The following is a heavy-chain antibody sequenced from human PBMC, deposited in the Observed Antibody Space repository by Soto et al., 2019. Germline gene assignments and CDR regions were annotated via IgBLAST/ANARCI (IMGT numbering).Heavy chain of an antibody. D-gene: IGHD2-2*01. CDR3: ARINEYLRVGWAFDI. Sequence: SVKVSCKASGGTFSSYTISWVRQAPGQGLEWMGRIIPILGIANYAQKFQGRVTITADKSTSTAYMELSSLRSEDTAVYYCARINEYLRVGWAFDIWGQGTMVTVSS. J-gene: IGHJ3*02. CDR1: GGTFSSYT. CDR2: IIPILGIA. V-gene: IGHV1-69*02.